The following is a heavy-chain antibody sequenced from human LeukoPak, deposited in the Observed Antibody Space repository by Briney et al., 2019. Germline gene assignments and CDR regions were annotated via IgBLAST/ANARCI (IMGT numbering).Heavy chain of an antibody. J-gene: IGHJ4*02. CDR3: AREGDGYNFDY. V-gene: IGHV3-20*04. CDR2: INWNGGST. D-gene: IGHD5-24*01. CDR1: GFTFDEYG. Sequence: GGSLRLSCAASGFTFDEYGMSWVRQAPGNGREWVSGINWNGGSTGYADSVKGRFTISRDKAKNSLYLQMNSLRAEDTALYYCAREGDGYNFDYWGQGTLVTVSS.